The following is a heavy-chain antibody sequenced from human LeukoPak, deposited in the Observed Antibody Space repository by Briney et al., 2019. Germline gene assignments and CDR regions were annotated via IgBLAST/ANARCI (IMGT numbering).Heavy chain of an antibody. J-gene: IGHJ4*02. Sequence: GGSLRLSCAASGFTFSTYWMHWVRQAPGEGLVWVSRIKSDGSDTSYADSVKGRFTISRDNAKNSLYPQMNSVRAEDTAVYYCARDPTTVTTGPDYWGQGTLVTVSS. CDR2: IKSDGSDT. CDR1: GFTFSTYW. CDR3: ARDPTTVTTGPDY. D-gene: IGHD4-17*01. V-gene: IGHV3-74*01.